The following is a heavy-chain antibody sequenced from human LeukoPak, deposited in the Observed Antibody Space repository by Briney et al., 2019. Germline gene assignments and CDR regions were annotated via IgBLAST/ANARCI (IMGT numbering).Heavy chain of an antibody. D-gene: IGHD3-9*01. CDR3: ARGTGYGASGFDV. CDR2: INPSTGGT. Sequence: ASVKVSCKASRYTFSSYYIYWVRQAPGQGLEWMGVINPSTGGTIYAQKFQDRVTMTKDTSTSTVYMELTSLRSEDTAVYYCARGTGYGASGFDVWGQGTMVTVSS. J-gene: IGHJ3*01. V-gene: IGHV1-46*01. CDR1: RYTFSSYY.